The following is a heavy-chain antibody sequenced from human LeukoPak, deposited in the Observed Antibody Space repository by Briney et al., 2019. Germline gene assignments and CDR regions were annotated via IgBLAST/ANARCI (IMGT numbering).Heavy chain of an antibody. D-gene: IGHD3-10*01. Sequence: PGGSLRLPCAASGFTFSRNVMHWVRQAPGKGLEWVALISYDGNNKFYADSVKGRFTISRDNSRNTLYLQMNSLRGEDAAVYSCARGGIPTGPYYYFYYMDVWGKGTAVTVSS. CDR3: ARGGIPTGPYYYFYYMDV. J-gene: IGHJ6*03. V-gene: IGHV3-30*01. CDR2: ISYDGNNK. CDR1: GFTFSRNV.